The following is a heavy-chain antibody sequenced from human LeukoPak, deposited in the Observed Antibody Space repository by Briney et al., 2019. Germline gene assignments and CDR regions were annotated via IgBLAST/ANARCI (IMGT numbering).Heavy chain of an antibody. CDR1: GYTFTTYA. CDR3: ATRLRFLEWLMSFDY. CDR2: FDPEDGET. Sequence: ASVKVSCKASGYTFTTYAMSWVRQAPGKGLEWMGGFDPEDGETIYAQKFQGRVTMTEDTSTDTAYMELSSLRSEDTAVYYCATRLRFLEWLMSFDYWGQGTLVTVSS. D-gene: IGHD3-3*01. J-gene: IGHJ4*02. V-gene: IGHV1-24*01.